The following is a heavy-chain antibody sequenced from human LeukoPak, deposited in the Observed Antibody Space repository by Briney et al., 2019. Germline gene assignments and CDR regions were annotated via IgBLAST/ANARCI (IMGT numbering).Heavy chain of an antibody. J-gene: IGHJ4*02. CDR2: IYYSGST. CDR3: ARAEINDYNRY. CDR1: GGSISSYY. D-gene: IGHD4-11*01. Sequence: SETLSLTCTVSGGSISSYYWSWIRQPPGKGLEWIGYIYYSGSTHYNPSLKSRVTISIDTSKNQIFLKLRSTTAADTAHYYCARAEINDYNRYWGQGILVIVSS. V-gene: IGHV4-59*08.